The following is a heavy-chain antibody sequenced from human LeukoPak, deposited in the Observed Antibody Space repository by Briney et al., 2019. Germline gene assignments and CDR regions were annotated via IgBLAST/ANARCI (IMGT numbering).Heavy chain of an antibody. CDR3: AKDHANTPVVTN. D-gene: IGHD2-21*02. Sequence: PGGSLRLSCAASGFTFSDYAMSWVRQAPGKGLEWLSVISGGGSGSTYYADSVTGRFTVSRDNSRNTVDLQMNNLRVDDTAIYYCAKDHANTPVVTNWGQGILVSVSS. J-gene: IGHJ4*02. CDR1: GFTFSDYA. CDR2: ISGGGSGST. V-gene: IGHV3-23*01.